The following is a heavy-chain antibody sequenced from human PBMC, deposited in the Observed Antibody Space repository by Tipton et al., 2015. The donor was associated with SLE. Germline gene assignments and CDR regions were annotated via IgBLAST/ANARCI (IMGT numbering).Heavy chain of an antibody. CDR1: GGSIIFDY. Sequence: TLSLTCTVSGGSIIFDYWSWFRQSAGRGLGWVGRFYSSGDRDYNPSLRSRVTMSIDASQNRVSLRLKSVSAADTAIYYCARGSAVEYVRYFDVWGPGPLVTVSS. CDR2: FYSSGDR. D-gene: IGHD2/OR15-2a*01. V-gene: IGHV4-4*07. J-gene: IGHJ2*01. CDR3: ARGSAVEYVRYFDV.